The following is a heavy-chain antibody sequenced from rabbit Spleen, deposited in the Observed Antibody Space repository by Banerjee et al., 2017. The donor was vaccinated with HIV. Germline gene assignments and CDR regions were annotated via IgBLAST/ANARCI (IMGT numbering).Heavy chain of an antibody. J-gene: IGHJ4*01. V-gene: IGHV1S45*01. CDR2: INSGSSTT. CDR1: GFSFSSSYY. Sequence: QEQLVVSGGGLAKPEGSLKLSGTASGFSFSSSYYLCWVRQAPGKGLEWIGYINSGSSTTDYASWAKGRFTISKTSSTTVTLQMTSLTAADTATYFCARDGSGWGANFNLWGPGTLVTVS. D-gene: IGHD4-1*01. CDR3: ARDGSGWGANFNL.